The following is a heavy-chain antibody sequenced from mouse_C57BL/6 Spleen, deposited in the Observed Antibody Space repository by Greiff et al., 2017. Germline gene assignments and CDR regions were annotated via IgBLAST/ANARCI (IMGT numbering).Heavy chain of an antibody. V-gene: IGHV2-9-1*01. Sequence: VQLKESGPGLVAPSQSLSITCTVSGFSLTSYAISWVRQPPGKGLEWLGVIWTGGGTNYNSALKSRLSISKDNSKSQVYLKMNSLRTDDTARYYCARSNGYGYYAIDYWGQGTSVTVSS. CDR2: IWTGGGT. D-gene: IGHD2-2*01. CDR1: GFSLTSYA. J-gene: IGHJ4*01. CDR3: ARSNGYGYYAIDY.